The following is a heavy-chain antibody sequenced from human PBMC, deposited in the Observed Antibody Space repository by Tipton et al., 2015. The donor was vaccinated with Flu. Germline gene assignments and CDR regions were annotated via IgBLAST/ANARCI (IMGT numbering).Heavy chain of an antibody. CDR3: ARRDYSNYVSDPKSWFDP. J-gene: IGHJ5*02. CDR1: GDSITSDYY. V-gene: IGHV4-38-2*02. CDR2: VSRTGST. D-gene: IGHD4-11*01. Sequence: TLSLTCTVSGDSITSDYYWGWLRPFPGKGLEWIGTVSRTGSTIYNPSLKSRVTISIDTSKNHFSLKMKSVTASDMAVYYCARRDYSNYVSDPKSWFDPWGQGTLVAVSS.